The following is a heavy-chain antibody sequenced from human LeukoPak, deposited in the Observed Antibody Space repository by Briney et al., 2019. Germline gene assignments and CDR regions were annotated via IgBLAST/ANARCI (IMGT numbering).Heavy chain of an antibody. CDR2: FDPEDGKI. V-gene: IGHV1-24*01. J-gene: IGHJ4*02. CDR3: ATTQGSSILGTYFDY. D-gene: IGHD6-13*01. Sequence: ASVKVSCKVSGYTLTELSMHWVRQAPGKGLEWMGGFDPEDGKIIYAQKFQGRVSMTEDTSTDTVHMELSSLRSEDTAVYYCATTQGSSILGTYFDYWGQGTLVTVSS. CDR1: GYTLTELS.